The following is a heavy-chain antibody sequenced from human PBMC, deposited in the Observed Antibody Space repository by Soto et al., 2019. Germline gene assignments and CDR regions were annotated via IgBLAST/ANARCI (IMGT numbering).Heavy chain of an antibody. Sequence: QVQLVQSGAEVKKPGASVKVSCKASGYTFTSYGISWVRQAPGQGLEWMGWISAYNGNTNYAQKLQGRVTMTTDTSTSTASMELRSLRSDDTAVYYCARGNDILTGYYNLYYYYYGMDVWGQGTTVTVSS. CDR1: GYTFTSYG. D-gene: IGHD3-9*01. CDR3: ARGNDILTGYYNLYYYYYGMDV. CDR2: ISAYNGNT. J-gene: IGHJ6*02. V-gene: IGHV1-18*01.